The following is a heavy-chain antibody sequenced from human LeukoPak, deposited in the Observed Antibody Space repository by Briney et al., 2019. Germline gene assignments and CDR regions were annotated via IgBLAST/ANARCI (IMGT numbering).Heavy chain of an antibody. D-gene: IGHD2-15*01. V-gene: IGHV3-21*01. Sequence: PGGSLRLSCAASGFTFSSYSMNWVRQAPGKGLEWVSSISSSSSYIYYADSVKGRFTISRDNAKNSLYLQMNSLRAEDTAVYYCARAKLRDYSLFDYWGQGTLVTVSS. CDR3: ARAKLRDYSLFDY. J-gene: IGHJ4*02. CDR2: ISSSSSYI. CDR1: GFTFSSYS.